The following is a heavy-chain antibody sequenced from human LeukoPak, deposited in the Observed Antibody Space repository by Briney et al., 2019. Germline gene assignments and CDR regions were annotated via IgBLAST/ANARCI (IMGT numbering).Heavy chain of an antibody. V-gene: IGHV4-38-2*02. CDR3: TRDAASGYSTI. D-gene: IGHD2-2*03. J-gene: IGHJ4*02. Sequence: SETLSLTCTVSRYSIRTTYYWGWIRQIPGKGLEWIGSIYQSGNTYYNPSLKSRVTISVDTSKNQSSLNLRSVTAADTALYYCTRDAASGYSTIWGQGTLVAVSS. CDR1: RYSIRTTYY. CDR2: IYQSGNT.